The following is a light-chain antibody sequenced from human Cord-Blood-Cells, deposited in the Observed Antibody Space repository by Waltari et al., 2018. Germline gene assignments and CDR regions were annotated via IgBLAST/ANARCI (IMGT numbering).Light chain of an antibody. CDR3: CSYAGSYTWV. J-gene: IGLJ3*02. CDR2: DVS. Sequence: QSALPPPRPVSGSPGQSVTTSCTGTSSDVGGYNYVSWYQQHPGKAPKLMIYDVSKRPSGVPDRFSGSKSGNTASLTISGLQAEDEADYYCCSYAGSYTWVFGGGTKLTVL. V-gene: IGLV2-11*01. CDR1: SSDVGGYNY.